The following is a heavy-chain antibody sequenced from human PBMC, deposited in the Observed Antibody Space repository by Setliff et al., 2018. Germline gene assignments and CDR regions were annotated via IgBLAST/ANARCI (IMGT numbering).Heavy chain of an antibody. J-gene: IGHJ4*02. Sequence: SETLSLTCSVLGDSLSSGTQYWAWIRQPPGKGLEWIGNINYSGSTYYNPSLKSRVTMSVDASKNQVSLKVTSVTAEDTAVYYCAKVDIDYWGRGTLVTVSS. CDR3: AKVDIDY. D-gene: IGHD1-26*01. CDR2: INYSGST. V-gene: IGHV4-39*01. CDR1: GDSLSSGTQY.